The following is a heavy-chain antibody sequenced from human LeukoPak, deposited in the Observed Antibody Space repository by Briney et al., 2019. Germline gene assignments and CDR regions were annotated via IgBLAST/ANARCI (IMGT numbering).Heavy chain of an antibody. J-gene: IGHJ4*02. V-gene: IGHV4-34*01. CDR3: ARGALDYYDSSGYYYVGY. CDR2: INHSGST. CDR1: GGSFSGYY. Sequence: SETLSLTCAVYGGSFSGYYWSWIRQPPGKGLEWIGEINHSGSTNYNPSLKSRVTISVDTSKNQFSLKLSSVTAADTAVYYCARGALDYYDSSGYYYVGYWGQGTLVTVSS. D-gene: IGHD3-22*01.